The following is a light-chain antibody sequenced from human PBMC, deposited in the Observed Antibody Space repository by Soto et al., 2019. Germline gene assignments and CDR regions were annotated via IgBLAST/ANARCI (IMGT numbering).Light chain of an antibody. CDR1: SGSIASNY. CDR2: EDN. Sequence: NFMLTQPHSVSESPGKTVTISCTRSSGSIASNYVQWYQQRPGSAPTTVIYEDNQRPSGVPDRFSGSIDSSSNSASLPISGLKTEDEADYSCQSYDSRNHVVFGGGTKVTIL. V-gene: IGLV6-57*03. J-gene: IGLJ2*01. CDR3: QSYDSRNHVV.